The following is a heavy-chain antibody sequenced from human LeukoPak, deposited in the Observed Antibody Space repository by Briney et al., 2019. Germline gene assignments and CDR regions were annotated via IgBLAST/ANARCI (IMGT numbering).Heavy chain of an antibody. J-gene: IGHJ4*02. V-gene: IGHV4-38-2*01. CDR1: GYSISSGYY. Sequence: SETLSLTCAVSGYSISSGYYWGWIRQPPGKGLEWIGSIYHSGSTYYNPSLKSRVTISVDTSKNQFSLKLCSVTAADTAVYYCARHEPRSSSWFWVYWGQGTLVTVSS. CDR2: IYHSGST. CDR3: ARHEPRSSSWFWVY. D-gene: IGHD6-13*01.